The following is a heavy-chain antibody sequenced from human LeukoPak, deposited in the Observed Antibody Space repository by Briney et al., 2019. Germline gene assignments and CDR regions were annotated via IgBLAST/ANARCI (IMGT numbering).Heavy chain of an antibody. CDR3: ARARRYDFWSGYYSYYFDY. D-gene: IGHD3-3*01. CDR1: GFTVSSNY. Sequence: GGSLRLSCAASGFTVSSNYMSWVRLAPGKGLGWVSVVYSGGSTYFPASVKGRFTISRDNSKNTLYLQMNSLRAEDPLVYYCARARRYDFWSGYYSYYFDYWGQGTLVTVSS. V-gene: IGHV3-66*02. J-gene: IGHJ4*02. CDR2: VYSGGST.